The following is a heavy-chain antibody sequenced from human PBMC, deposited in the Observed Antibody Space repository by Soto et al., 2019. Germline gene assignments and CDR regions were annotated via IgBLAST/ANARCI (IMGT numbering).Heavy chain of an antibody. CDR2: ISAYNGNT. Sequence: VSCKASGYTFTSYAISWVLQAPGQGLEWMGWISAYNGNTNYAQKLQGRVTMTTDTSTTTAYMELRSLRSDDTAVEYCGESGAPAGYWGQGTLVTVSS. CDR1: GYTFTSYA. D-gene: IGHD3-10*01. CDR3: GESGAPAGY. J-gene: IGHJ4*02. V-gene: IGHV1-18*01.